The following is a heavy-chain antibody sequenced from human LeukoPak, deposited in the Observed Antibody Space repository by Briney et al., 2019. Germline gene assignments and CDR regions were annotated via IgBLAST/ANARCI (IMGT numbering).Heavy chain of an antibody. Sequence: ASVKVSCKASGYTFTSYAMHWVRQAPGQRLEWMGWINAGNGNTKYSQKFQGRVTITRDTSASTAYMELSSLRSEDTAVYYCLRFGESYDAFDIWGQGTMVTVSS. CDR1: GYTFTSYA. V-gene: IGHV1-3*01. CDR2: INAGNGNT. CDR3: LRFGESYDAFDI. D-gene: IGHD3-10*01. J-gene: IGHJ3*02.